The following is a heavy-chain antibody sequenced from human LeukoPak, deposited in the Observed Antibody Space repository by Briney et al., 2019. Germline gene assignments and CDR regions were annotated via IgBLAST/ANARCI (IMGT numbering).Heavy chain of an antibody. D-gene: IGHD6-19*01. J-gene: IGHJ4*02. CDR1: GYTFTSYG. V-gene: IGHV1-18*01. CDR2: ISAYNGNT. Sequence: ASVKVSCKASGYTFTSYGISWVRQAPGQGLEWMGWISAYNGNTNYAQKLQGRVTMTTDTSTSTAYMELRSLRSDDTAVYYCARDRYSSGWYPGFLDYWGQGTLVTVSS. CDR3: ARDRYSSGWYPGFLDY.